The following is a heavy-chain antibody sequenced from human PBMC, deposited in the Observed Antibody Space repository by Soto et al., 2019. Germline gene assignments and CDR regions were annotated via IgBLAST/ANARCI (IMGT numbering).Heavy chain of an antibody. CDR3: ARGRGARVLYYYYYCMDV. CDR1: GGSISSYY. V-gene: IGHV4-34*01. CDR2: INHSGST. Sequence: PSETLSLTCTVSGGSISSYYWSWIRQPPGKGLEWIGEINHSGSTNYNPSLKSRVTISVDTSKNQFSLKLSSVTAADTAVYYCARGRGARVLYYYYYCMDVWGKGTRVSVYS. D-gene: IGHD3-16*01. J-gene: IGHJ6*03.